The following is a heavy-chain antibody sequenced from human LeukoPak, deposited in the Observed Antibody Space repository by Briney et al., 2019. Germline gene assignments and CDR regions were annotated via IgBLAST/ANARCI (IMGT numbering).Heavy chain of an antibody. CDR2: INPNSGGT. Sequence: GASVKVSCKASGYTFTGYYMHWVRQAPGQGLEWMGWINPNSGGTNYAQKFQGRVTMTRDTSISTAYMELSRLRSDDTAVYYCARGSGASGIYGIDVWGQGTTVTVSS. D-gene: IGHD3-10*01. J-gene: IGHJ6*02. CDR1: GYTFTGYY. CDR3: ARGSGASGIYGIDV. V-gene: IGHV1-2*02.